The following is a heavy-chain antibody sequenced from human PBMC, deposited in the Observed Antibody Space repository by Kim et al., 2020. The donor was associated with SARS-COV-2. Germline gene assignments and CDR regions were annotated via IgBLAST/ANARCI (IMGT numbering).Heavy chain of an antibody. CDR2: IWYDGSNK. CDR1: GFTFSSYG. CDR3: ARDGNYYDSSGYYFL. D-gene: IGHD3-22*01. J-gene: IGHJ4*02. Sequence: GGSLRLSCAASGFTFSSYGMHWVRQAPGKGLEWVAVIWYDGSNKYYADSVKGRFTISRDNSKNTLHLQMNSLRAEDTAVYYCARDGNYYDSSGYYFLWGQGTLVTVSS. V-gene: IGHV3-33*01.